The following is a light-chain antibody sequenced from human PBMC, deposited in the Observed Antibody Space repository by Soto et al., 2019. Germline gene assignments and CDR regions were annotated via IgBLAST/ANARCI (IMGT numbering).Light chain of an antibody. CDR1: QSISSW. V-gene: IGKV1-5*03. CDR2: KAS. J-gene: IGKJ2*01. Sequence: DIQMTQSPSTLSASVGDRVTITCRASQSISSWLAWYQQKPGKAPKLLIYKASSLESGVPSRFSGSGSGTEFTLTISSLQPDDFGTYYCQQYNSYTFGQGTKLQIK. CDR3: QQYNSYT.